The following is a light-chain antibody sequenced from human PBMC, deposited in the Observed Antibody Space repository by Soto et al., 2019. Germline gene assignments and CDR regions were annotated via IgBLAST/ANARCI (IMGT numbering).Light chain of an antibody. CDR1: SSDVGAYNY. J-gene: IGLJ3*02. CDR3: SSFAGTNNFVL. Sequence: QSALTQPPSASGSPGQSVTISCTGTSSDVGAYNYVSWYQQHPGTAPKLMIYEVSKRPSGVPVRFSGSKSGNTASLTVSGLQAEDEADYYCSSFAGTNNFVLFGGGTKVTVL. V-gene: IGLV2-8*01. CDR2: EVS.